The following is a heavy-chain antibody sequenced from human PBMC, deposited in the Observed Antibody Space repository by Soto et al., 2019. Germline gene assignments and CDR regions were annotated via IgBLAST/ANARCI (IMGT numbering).Heavy chain of an antibody. V-gene: IGHV4-61*01. Sequence: SETLSLTCTVSGGSFKSGSYSWSWIRQPPGEGLEWIGYVYHTGRTSYNPSLKSRVSISMDTSKNQLSLNLDSVTAADTAVYFCARDFAYFDSWGQGTLVTVSS. CDR3: ARDFAYFDS. J-gene: IGHJ4*02. CDR1: GGSFKSGSYS. D-gene: IGHD3-3*01. CDR2: VYHTGRT.